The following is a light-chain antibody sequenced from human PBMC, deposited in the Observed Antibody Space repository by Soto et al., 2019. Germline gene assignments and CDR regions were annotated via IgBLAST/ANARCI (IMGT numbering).Light chain of an antibody. CDR2: DVN. Sequence: QSALTQPRSVSGPPGQSVTISCSGTSSDVGAYIQVSWYQQHPGRAPKLIISDVNKRPSGVPNRFSGSKSGNTASLTISGLQAEDEADYYCCSYAGTYTWVFGGGTKVTVL. J-gene: IGLJ3*02. V-gene: IGLV2-11*01. CDR3: CSYAGTYTWV. CDR1: SSDVGAYIQ.